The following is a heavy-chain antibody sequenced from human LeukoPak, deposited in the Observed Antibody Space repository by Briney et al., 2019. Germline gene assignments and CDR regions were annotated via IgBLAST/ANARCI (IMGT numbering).Heavy chain of an antibody. D-gene: IGHD3-22*01. CDR3: ARTYYYDSSGYYSGVDWYFDL. V-gene: IGHV3-30-3*01. Sequence: GGSLRLSCAAAGFSFSSYVMHWVRQAPGKGLEWVAVISYDGGNKYYADSVKGRFTISRDNSKNTLYVRMNSLRAEDTAVYYCARTYYYDSSGYYSGVDWYFDLWGRGTLVTVSS. CDR1: GFSFSSYV. J-gene: IGHJ2*01. CDR2: ISYDGGNK.